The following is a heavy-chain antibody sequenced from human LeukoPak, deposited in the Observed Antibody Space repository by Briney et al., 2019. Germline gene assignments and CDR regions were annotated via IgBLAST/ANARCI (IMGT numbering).Heavy chain of an antibody. J-gene: IGHJ4*02. CDR2: IRQDGSEK. V-gene: IGHV3-7*01. CDR3: ARDPRERSWSGSYFSDY. CDR1: GFIFSTYW. D-gene: IGHD3-10*01. Sequence: PGGSLRLSCETSGFIFSTYWMSWVRQAPGKGLEWVANIRQDGSEKYYADSVKGRFTISRDIAKQSVFLQMNSLRAEDTAVYYCARDPRERSWSGSYFSDYWGQGTLVTVSS.